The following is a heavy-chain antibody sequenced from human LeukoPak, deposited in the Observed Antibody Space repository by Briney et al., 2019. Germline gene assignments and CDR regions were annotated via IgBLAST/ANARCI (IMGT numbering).Heavy chain of an antibody. CDR2: SYYSGST. Sequence: PSETLSLTCTVSGGSMSSYYWSWIRQPPGKGLEWIGYSYYSGSTNYNPSLKSRVTISVDTSKNQFSLKLSSVTAADTAVYYCARRTNYYDSSGYSYYFDYWGQGTLVTVSS. D-gene: IGHD3-22*01. V-gene: IGHV4-59*01. CDR3: ARRTNYYDSSGYSYYFDY. J-gene: IGHJ4*02. CDR1: GGSMSSYY.